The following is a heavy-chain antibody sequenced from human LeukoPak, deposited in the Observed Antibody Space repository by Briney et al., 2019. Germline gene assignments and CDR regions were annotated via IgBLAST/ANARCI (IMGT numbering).Heavy chain of an antibody. Sequence: GRSLRLSCAASGFTFSSYGMNWVRQAPGKGPEWVSVIWYDGTNKYYAASVKGSFNISRDNSKNTLYLQRNILRDDDTAVYFCEERGVVIMVILVGFHKEAQYFDSWGQGAVVTVSS. CDR3: EERGVVIMVILVGFHKEAQYFDS. D-gene: IGHD3-22*01. J-gene: IGHJ4*02. CDR1: GFTFSSYG. V-gene: IGHV3-33*06. CDR2: IWYDGTNK.